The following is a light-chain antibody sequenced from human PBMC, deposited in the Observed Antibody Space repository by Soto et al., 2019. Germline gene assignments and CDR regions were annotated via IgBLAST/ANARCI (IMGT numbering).Light chain of an antibody. CDR2: TNT. V-gene: IGLV1-40*01. CDR3: QYYYATLSGLFV. CDR1: TSNFGPLSG. J-gene: IGLJ1*01. Sequence: QSVLTQPPSVYGAPGQRITISCTGSTSNFGPLSGIHWYQQLPGRAPKLLNYTNTHRPSGVPDRFSGSKSGTSASLAITGLQPEYEGDYYCQYYYATLSGLFVFVSVTKVTVL.